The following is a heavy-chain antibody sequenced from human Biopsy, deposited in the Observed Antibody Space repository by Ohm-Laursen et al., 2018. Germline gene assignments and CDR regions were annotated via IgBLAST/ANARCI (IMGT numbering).Heavy chain of an antibody. D-gene: IGHD4-23*01. J-gene: IGHJ4*02. V-gene: IGHV4-59*11. CDR3: ARGSNDFGGLYFPR. Sequence: GTLSLTCTVSGGSFTGHYWSRIRQPPGKGLEWIGHISYTGYTSYTASLKSRVTISVDTSRNHFSLRLSSLTAADTAVYYCARGSNDFGGLYFPRWGQGTLLTVSS. CDR2: ISYTGYT. CDR1: GGSFTGHY.